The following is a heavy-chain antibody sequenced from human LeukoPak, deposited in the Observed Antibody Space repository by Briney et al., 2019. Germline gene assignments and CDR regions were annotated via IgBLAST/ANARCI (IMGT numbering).Heavy chain of an antibody. CDR3: ARDTRPLSAVDYYYYYMDV. CDR1: GGSISDYY. V-gene: IGHV4-4*07. Sequence: PSETLSLTCTVSGGSISDYYWTWIRQPAGKGLEWIGRIFSSGTTNYNPSLKSRVAMSIDMSKNQFSLELYSVTAADTAVYYCARDTRPLSAVDYYYYYMDVWGKGTTVTISS. CDR2: IFSSGTT. J-gene: IGHJ6*03. D-gene: IGHD6-19*01.